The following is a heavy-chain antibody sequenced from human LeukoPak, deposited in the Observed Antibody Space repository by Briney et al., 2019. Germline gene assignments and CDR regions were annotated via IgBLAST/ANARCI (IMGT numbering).Heavy chain of an antibody. V-gene: IGHV3-30*02. CDR2: IRYDGSNK. J-gene: IGHJ4*02. CDR3: ANQDSTEYSYYFDF. D-gene: IGHD2/OR15-2a*01. Sequence: PGGSLRLSCAASGFTFSSYEMNWVRQAPGKGLEWVSFIRYDGSNKYYADSVKGRLTISRDNSKNTLYLQMNSLRAEDTAVYYCANQDSTEYSYYFDFWGQGTLVTVS. CDR1: GFTFSSYE.